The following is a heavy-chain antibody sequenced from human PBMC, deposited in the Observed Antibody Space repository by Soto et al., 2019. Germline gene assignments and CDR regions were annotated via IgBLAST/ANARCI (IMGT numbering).Heavy chain of an antibody. CDR1: GFTFSSYG. D-gene: IGHD6-13*01. Sequence: GGSLRLSCAASGFTFSSYGMHWVRQAPGKGLEWVAVIWYDGSNKYYADSVKGRFTISRDNSKNTLYLQMNSLRAEDTAVYYCARDLLRGQQLIFDYWGQGTLVTVSS. V-gene: IGHV3-33*01. J-gene: IGHJ4*02. CDR3: ARDLLRGQQLIFDY. CDR2: IWYDGSNK.